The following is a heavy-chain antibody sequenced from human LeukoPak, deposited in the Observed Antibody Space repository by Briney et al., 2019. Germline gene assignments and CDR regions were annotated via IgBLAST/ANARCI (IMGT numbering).Heavy chain of an antibody. D-gene: IGHD2-2*01. J-gene: IGHJ3*02. Sequence: SGTLSLTCTVSGASVSRNWWSWVRQPPGKGLEWIGEIHHSGGTNYNPSLKSRVTMSLDNSNNHFSLKLSSVTAADTAVYYCARDRCNSTTCASRGAFDIWGQGTMVTVSS. CDR1: GASVSRNW. CDR2: IHHSGGT. V-gene: IGHV4-4*02. CDR3: ARDRCNSTTCASRGAFDI.